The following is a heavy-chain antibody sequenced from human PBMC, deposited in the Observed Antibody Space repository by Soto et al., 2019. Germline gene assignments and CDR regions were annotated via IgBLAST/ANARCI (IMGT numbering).Heavy chain of an antibody. Sequence: PGESLKISCKASGYSFDTYWIAWVRQMPGKGLEWMGLIYPGESDTRYSPSFQGQVTISADKSISTAYVQWSSLKASDTAMYYCARQYGSGSVDYWGQGTLVTVSS. D-gene: IGHD3-10*01. CDR3: ARQYGSGSVDY. CDR1: GYSFDTYW. V-gene: IGHV5-51*01. CDR2: IYPGESDT. J-gene: IGHJ4*02.